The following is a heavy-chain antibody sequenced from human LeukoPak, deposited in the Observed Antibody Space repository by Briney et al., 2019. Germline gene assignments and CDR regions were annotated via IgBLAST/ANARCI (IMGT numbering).Heavy chain of an antibody. Sequence: SETLSLTCAVYGGSFSGYYWSWIRQPPGKGLEWIGEINHSGSTNYNPSLKSRVTISVDTSKNQFSQKLSSVTAADTAVYYCARGLGGRSWYRYWGQGTLVTVSS. D-gene: IGHD6-13*01. CDR3: ARGLGGRSWYRY. CDR1: GGSFSGYY. CDR2: INHSGST. J-gene: IGHJ4*02. V-gene: IGHV4-34*01.